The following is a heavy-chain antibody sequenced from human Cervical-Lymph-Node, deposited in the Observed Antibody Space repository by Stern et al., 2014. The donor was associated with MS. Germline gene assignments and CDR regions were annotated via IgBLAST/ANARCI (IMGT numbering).Heavy chain of an antibody. V-gene: IGHV1-24*01. CDR2: FDPEDGET. J-gene: IGHJ3*02. Sequence: QVQLVESGAEVKEAGASVKVSCKVSGHTLTELFIHWVRQAPGKGLEWMGGFDPEDGETIYAKKFQGRVTMTEDTSTDIAYMELSSLRSEDTALYYCATDPGLRPADDSFDIWGQGTLVTVSS. CDR3: ATDPGLRPADDSFDI. D-gene: IGHD3-16*01. CDR1: GHTLTELF.